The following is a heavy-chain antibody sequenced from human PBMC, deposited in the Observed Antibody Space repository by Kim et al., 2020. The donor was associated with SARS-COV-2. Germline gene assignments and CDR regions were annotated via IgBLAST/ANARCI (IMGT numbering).Heavy chain of an antibody. CDR3: ASNYYNDWGRYY. CDR1: GFTVSSNY. J-gene: IGHJ4*02. V-gene: IGHV3-66*01. D-gene: IGHD3-10*01. Sequence: GGSLRLSCAASGFTVSSNYMSWVRQAPGKGLEWVSVIYSGGSTYYADSVKGRFTISRDNSKNTLYLQMNSLRAEDTAVYYCASNYYNDWGRYYWGQGTLVTVSS. CDR2: IYSGGST.